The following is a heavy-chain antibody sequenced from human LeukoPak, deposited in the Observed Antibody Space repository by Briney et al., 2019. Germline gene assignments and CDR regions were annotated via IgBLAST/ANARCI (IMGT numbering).Heavy chain of an antibody. CDR1: GFTFSSYS. CDR3: ARGHRGYYGSGSWLYFDY. Sequence: GGSLRLSCAASGFTFSSYSMNWVRQAPGKGLEWVSSISSSSSYIYYADSVKGRFTISRDNAKNSLYLQMNSLRAEDTAVYYCARGHRGYYGSGSWLYFDYWGQGTLVTVSS. J-gene: IGHJ4*02. D-gene: IGHD3-10*01. CDR2: ISSSSSYI. V-gene: IGHV3-21*01.